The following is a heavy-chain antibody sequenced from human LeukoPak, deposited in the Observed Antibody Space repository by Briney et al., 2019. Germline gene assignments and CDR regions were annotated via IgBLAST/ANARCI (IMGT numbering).Heavy chain of an antibody. D-gene: IGHD6-19*01. CDR2: ITGSGAFT. Sequence: GGSLRLSCAASGFSFIKYSMTWVRQAPGKGLDWVSAITGSGAFTDYADSVKGRFTISRDNSKNTLYLQMNSLRAEDTAVYYCAKRSAESSGYFNYWGQGILVTVSS. V-gene: IGHV3-23*01. CDR3: AKRSAESSGYFNY. J-gene: IGHJ4*02. CDR1: GFSFIKYS.